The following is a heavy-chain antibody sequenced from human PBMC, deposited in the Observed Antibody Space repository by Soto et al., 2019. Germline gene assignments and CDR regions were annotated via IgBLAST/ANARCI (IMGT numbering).Heavy chain of an antibody. J-gene: IGHJ6*03. CDR3: ARVSATGTSYYYYYYMDV. Sequence: PGGSLRLSCVASGFSFRSYSMNWVRQAPGKGPEWVAYVSGSGNTQYYADSVKGRFTISRDNAKNSLYLQMNSLRAEDTAVYYCARVSATGTSYYYYYYMDVWGKGTTVTVSS. D-gene: IGHD1-1*01. CDR2: VSGSGNTQ. V-gene: IGHV3-48*01. CDR1: GFSFRSYS.